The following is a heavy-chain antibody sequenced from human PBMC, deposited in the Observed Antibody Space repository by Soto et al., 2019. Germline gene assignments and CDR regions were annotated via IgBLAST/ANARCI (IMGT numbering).Heavy chain of an antibody. Sequence: QVQLVQSGAEVKKPGSSVKVSCKASGGTFSSYTISWVRQAPGQGLEWMGRIIPILGIANYAQKFQGRVTITADKPTSTAYGERSSLRSEDTAVYYWARGGVVVPAASEYFQHWGQGTLVTVSS. CDR2: IIPILGIA. V-gene: IGHV1-69*02. D-gene: IGHD2-2*01. CDR1: GGTFSSYT. J-gene: IGHJ1*01. CDR3: ARGGVVVPAASEYFQH.